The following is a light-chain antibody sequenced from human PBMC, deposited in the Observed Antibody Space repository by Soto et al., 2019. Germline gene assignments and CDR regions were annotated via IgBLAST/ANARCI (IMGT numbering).Light chain of an antibody. J-gene: IGKJ4*01. CDR1: QSVSSSY. CDR2: GAS. V-gene: IGKV3-20*01. Sequence: EIVLTQSPGTLSLSPGERATLSCRASQSVSSSYLAWYQQKPGQAPRLLIYGASSRATGIPDRFSGSGSGTDFTLTISSLQSEDFAVYYCQQYHDWPLTFGGGTRVEIK. CDR3: QQYHDWPLT.